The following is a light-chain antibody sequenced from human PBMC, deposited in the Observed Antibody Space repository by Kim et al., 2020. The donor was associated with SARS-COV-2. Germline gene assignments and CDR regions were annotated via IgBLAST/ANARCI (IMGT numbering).Light chain of an antibody. CDR3: QQYANWPRT. CDR1: ESVSGK. CDR2: GVS. J-gene: IGKJ1*01. Sequence: EIAMTQSPATLSVSPGERVTLSCRTSESVSGKLAWFQQRPGQAPRLLVYGVSTRAAGVPVRFSGSGSGTEFSLTISSLQSEDFAVYYCQQYANWPRTFGQGTKVDIK. V-gene: IGKV3-15*01.